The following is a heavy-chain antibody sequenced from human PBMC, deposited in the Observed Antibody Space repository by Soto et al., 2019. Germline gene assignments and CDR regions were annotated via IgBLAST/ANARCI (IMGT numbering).Heavy chain of an antibody. J-gene: IGHJ6*02. V-gene: IGHV1-69*06. CDR3: ATDRYYDFWSGYSTVGAYYYGMDV. Sequence: QVQLVQSGAEVKKPGSSVKVSCKASGGTFSSYAISWVRQAPGQGLEWMGGIIPICGTANYAQKFQGRFTITADKSTRTAYMELSSLRTEDTAVYYCATDRYYDFWSGYSTVGAYYYGMDVWGQGTTVTVSS. CDR1: GGTFSSYA. CDR2: IIPICGTA. D-gene: IGHD3-3*01.